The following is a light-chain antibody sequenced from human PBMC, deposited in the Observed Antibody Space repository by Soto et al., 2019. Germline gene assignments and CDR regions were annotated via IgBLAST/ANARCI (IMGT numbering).Light chain of an antibody. CDR2: DVT. Sequence: QSALTQPASVSGSPGQSITISCSGTPSDIGAYNYVSWYQHLPGKAPKVIIYDVTNRPSGVSSRFSGSKSGTTASLTISGLKGEDEANYYCGSYTISSTLMIFGGGTKVTVL. CDR3: GSYTISSTLMI. CDR1: PSDIGAYNY. V-gene: IGLV2-14*03. J-gene: IGLJ2*01.